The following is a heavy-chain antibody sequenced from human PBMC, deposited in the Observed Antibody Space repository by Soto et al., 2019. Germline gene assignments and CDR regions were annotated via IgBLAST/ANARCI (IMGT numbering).Heavy chain of an antibody. D-gene: IGHD3-3*01. J-gene: IGHJ6*02. CDR3: AREKGGSIFGVVSNYYGMDV. CDR2: IIPIFGTA. V-gene: IGHV1-69*06. Sequence: SVKVSGKASGGTFSSYAISWVRQAPGQGLEWMGGIIPIFGTANYAQKFQGRVTITADKSTSTAYMELSSLRSEDTAVYYCAREKGGSIFGVVSNYYGMDVWGQGTTVTVSS. CDR1: GGTFSSYA.